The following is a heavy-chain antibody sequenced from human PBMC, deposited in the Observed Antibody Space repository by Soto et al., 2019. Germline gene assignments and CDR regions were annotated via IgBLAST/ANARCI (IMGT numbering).Heavy chain of an antibody. Sequence: GGSLRLSCAASGFTFSDYYISWIRQAPGKGLEWVSYISSSGSTIYYADSVKGRFTISRDNAKNSLYLQMNSLRAEDTAVYYCAKVQITAMATYYYYYGMDVWGQGTTVTVSS. CDR1: GFTFSDYY. CDR2: ISSSGSTI. CDR3: AKVQITAMATYYYYYGMDV. D-gene: IGHD5-18*01. J-gene: IGHJ6*02. V-gene: IGHV3-11*01.